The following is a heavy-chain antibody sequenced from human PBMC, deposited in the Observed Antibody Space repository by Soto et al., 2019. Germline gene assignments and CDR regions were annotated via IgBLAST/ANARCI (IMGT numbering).Heavy chain of an antibody. Sequence: PGESLKISCKGSGYSFTSYWISWVRQMPGKGLEWMGRIDPSDSYTNYSPSFQGHVTISADKSISTAYLQWSSLKASDTAVYYCARNHSSGWSQAPYYHYGLDVWGQGTTVTVSS. J-gene: IGHJ6*02. CDR1: GYSFTSYW. CDR3: ARNHSSGWSQAPYYHYGLDV. CDR2: IDPSDSYT. V-gene: IGHV5-10-1*01. D-gene: IGHD6-19*01.